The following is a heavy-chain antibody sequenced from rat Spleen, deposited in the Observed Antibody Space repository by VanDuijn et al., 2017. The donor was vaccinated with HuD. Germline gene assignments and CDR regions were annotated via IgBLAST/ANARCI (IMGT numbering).Heavy chain of an antibody. D-gene: IGHD1-9*01. Sequence: EVQLVESGGGLVQPGWSLKLSCAASGFTFSNYGLHWIRQAPTKGLEWVASISYDGTATYYRDSVKGRFTISRDNAKSTLYLQMDSLRSEDTAIYYCARPTTGIPFNYWGQGVMVTVSS. CDR3: ARPTTGIPFNY. V-gene: IGHV5-29*01. CDR1: GFTFSNYG. J-gene: IGHJ2*01. CDR2: ISYDGTAT.